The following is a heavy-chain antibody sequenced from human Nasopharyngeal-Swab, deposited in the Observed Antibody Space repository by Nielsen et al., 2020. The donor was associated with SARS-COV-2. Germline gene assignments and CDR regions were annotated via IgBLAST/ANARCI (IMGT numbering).Heavy chain of an antibody. V-gene: IGHV3-23*01. J-gene: IGHJ4*02. CDR2: ISGSGGST. D-gene: IGHD6-19*01. CDR1: GFTFSSYA. Sequence: GGSLRLSCAASGFTFSSYAMSWVRQAPGKGLEWVSAISGSGGSTYYADSVKGRFTISRDNSKNTLYLQMNSLRAEDTAVNYCAKGGRVAVAGNAGGQGTLVTVSS. CDR3: AKGGRVAVAGNA.